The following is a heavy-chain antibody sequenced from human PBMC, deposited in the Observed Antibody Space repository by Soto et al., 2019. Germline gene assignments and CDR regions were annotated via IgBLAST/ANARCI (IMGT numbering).Heavy chain of an antibody. Sequence: EVQLVESGGGLVQPGGSLRLSCAASGFTFSSYWMSWVRQAPGKGLEWVANIKQDGSEKYYVDSVKGRFTISSDNAKNSLYLQMNSLRAEDTAVYYCAREQGGSYGEYWYFDLWGRGTLVTVSS. D-gene: IGHD1-26*01. CDR2: IKQDGSEK. V-gene: IGHV3-7*01. CDR3: AREQGGSYGEYWYFDL. CDR1: GFTFSSYW. J-gene: IGHJ2*01.